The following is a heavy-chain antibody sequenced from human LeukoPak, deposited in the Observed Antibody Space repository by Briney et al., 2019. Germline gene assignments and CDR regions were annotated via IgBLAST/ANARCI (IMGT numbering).Heavy chain of an antibody. D-gene: IGHD3-10*01. CDR1: GGSISSYY. J-gene: IGHJ5*02. Sequence: PSETLSLTCTVSGGSISSYYWSWIRQPPGKGLEWIGYIYYSGSTNYNPYLKSRVTISVDTSKNQFSLKLSSVTAADTAVYYCARAITMVRGANLNWFDPWGQGTLVTVSS. V-gene: IGHV4-59*08. CDR2: IYYSGST. CDR3: ARAITMVRGANLNWFDP.